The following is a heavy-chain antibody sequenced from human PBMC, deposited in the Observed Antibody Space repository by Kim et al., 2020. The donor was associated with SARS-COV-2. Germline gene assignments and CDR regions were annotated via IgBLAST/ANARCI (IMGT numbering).Heavy chain of an antibody. CDR1: GFTFSSYA. CDR2: ISGSGGST. J-gene: IGHJ4*02. V-gene: IGHV3-23*01. CDR3: ANGISFHQPKPRKPTSSPDPDY. D-gene: IGHD2-2*01. Sequence: GGSLRLSCAASGFTFSSYAMSWVRQAPGKGLEWVSAISGSGGSTYYADSVKGRFTISRDNSKNTLYLQMNSLRAEDTAVYYCANGISFHQPKPRKPTSSPDPDYWGQGTLVTVSS.